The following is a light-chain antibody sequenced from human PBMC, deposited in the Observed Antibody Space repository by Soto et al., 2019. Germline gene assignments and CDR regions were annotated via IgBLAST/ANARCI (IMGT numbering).Light chain of an antibody. CDR3: QQSYSTPYT. CDR1: QSISSY. V-gene: IGKV1-39*01. CDR2: AAS. J-gene: IGKJ5*01. Sequence: IHITPSPTPPSATVGDRVTLPWPASQSISSYLNWYQQKPGKAPKLLIYAASTLQSGVPSRFRGSGSGTDFTLTISSLQPEDFATYYCQQSYSTPYTFGQGTRLEI.